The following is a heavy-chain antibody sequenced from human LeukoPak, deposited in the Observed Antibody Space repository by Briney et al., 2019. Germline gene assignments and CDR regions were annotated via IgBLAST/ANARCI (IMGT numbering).Heavy chain of an antibody. CDR1: GFTFSSYW. CDR2: ICSGGST. D-gene: IGHD6-19*01. Sequence: GGSLRLSCAASGFTFSSYWMSWVRQAPGKGLEWVSVICSGGSTYYADSVKGRFTISRDNSKNTLYLQMNSLRAEDTAVYYCARQQWLEQNFDYWGQGTLVTVSS. J-gene: IGHJ4*02. CDR3: ARQQWLEQNFDY. V-gene: IGHV3-66*04.